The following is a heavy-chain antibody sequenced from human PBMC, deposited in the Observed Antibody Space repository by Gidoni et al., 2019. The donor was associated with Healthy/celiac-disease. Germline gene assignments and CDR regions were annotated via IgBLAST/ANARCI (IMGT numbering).Heavy chain of an antibody. V-gene: IGHV3-23*01. CDR3: AKDKGKVVVAADPFDY. CDR1: GHTFSSYA. D-gene: IGHD2-15*01. J-gene: IGHJ4*02. CDR2: ISGSGGST. Sequence: EVQLFESGGGLVQPGGSLRLSCAASGHTFSSYAMSWVRQAPGKGLEWVSAISGSGGSTYYADSVKGRFTISRDNSKNTLYLQMNSLRAENTAVYYCAKDKGKVVVAADPFDYWGQGTLVTVSS.